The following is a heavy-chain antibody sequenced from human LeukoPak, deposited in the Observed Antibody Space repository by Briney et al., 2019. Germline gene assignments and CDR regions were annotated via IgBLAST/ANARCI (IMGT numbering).Heavy chain of an antibody. CDR3: ARVQVTYGMDV. CDR2: IYYSGST. D-gene: IGHD2-21*02. CDR1: GGSISSGGYY. J-gene: IGHJ6*02. Sequence: PSETLSLTCTVSGGSISSGGYYWSWIRQHPGKGLEWIGYIYYSGSTNYNPSLKSRVTISVDTSKNQFSLKLSSVTAADTAVYYCARVQVTYGMDVWGQGTTVTVSS. V-gene: IGHV4-61*08.